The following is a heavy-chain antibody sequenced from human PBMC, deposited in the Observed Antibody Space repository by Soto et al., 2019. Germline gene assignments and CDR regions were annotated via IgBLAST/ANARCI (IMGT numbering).Heavy chain of an antibody. V-gene: IGHV3-30*03. Sequence: QVQLVESGGGVVQPGRSLRLSCAASGFTFSSYGMQWVRQAPCKGLEWVAVISYDGSNKYYADSVEGRFTISRDNSKNTMYLQMNSMRAEDTAVYYCARSPYSVSYLAYFDYWGQGTLVTVSS. CDR3: ARSPYSVSYLAYFDY. J-gene: IGHJ4*02. CDR2: ISYDGSNK. D-gene: IGHD1-26*01. CDR1: GFTFSSYG.